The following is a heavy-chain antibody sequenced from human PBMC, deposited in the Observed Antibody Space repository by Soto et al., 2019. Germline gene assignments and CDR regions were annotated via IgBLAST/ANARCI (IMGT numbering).Heavy chain of an antibody. D-gene: IGHD3-16*01. CDR1: GDSVSGNSAA. CDR2: TYYRSKWYN. CDR3: AREFRYYETSDSDFEY. Sequence: SQTLSLTCAISGDSVSGNSAASNWIRQSPSRGLEWLRRTYYRSKWYNDYAVSVKSRITVTPDTSKNQFSLHLNSVTPEDTAVYYCAREFRYYETSDSDFEYWGQGDLATV. J-gene: IGHJ4*02. V-gene: IGHV6-1*01.